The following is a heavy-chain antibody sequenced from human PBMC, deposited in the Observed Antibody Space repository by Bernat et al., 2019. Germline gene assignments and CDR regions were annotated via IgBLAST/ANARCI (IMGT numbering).Heavy chain of an antibody. V-gene: IGHV3-53*04. CDR3: ARYGSGGAFDI. CDR1: GFTVSSNY. Sequence: EVQLVESGGGLVQPGGSLRLSCAASGFTVSSNYMSWVRQAPGKGLEWVSVIYSGGSTYYADSVKGRFTSSRHNSKNTLYLQMNSLGAEDTAVYYCARYGSGGAFDIWGQGTMVTVSS. D-gene: IGHD3-10*01. J-gene: IGHJ3*02. CDR2: IYSGGST.